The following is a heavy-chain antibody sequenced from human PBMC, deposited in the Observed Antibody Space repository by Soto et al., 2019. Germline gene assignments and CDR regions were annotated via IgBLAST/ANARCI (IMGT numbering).Heavy chain of an antibody. J-gene: IGHJ4*02. CDR1: GFDVSNTD. CDR3: AREAIIVLAAPAYYSDY. CDR2: IYSGGYR. Sequence: EVQLVESGGDLVQRGGSLRLSCAASGFDVSNTDMSWVRQAPGKGLEWVSVIYSGGYRNYADSVKGRFIVSRDSPTNNLYLQMDSLRAEDTAVYYCAREAIIVLAAPAYYSDYWGQGTLVTVSS. D-gene: IGHD3-22*01. V-gene: IGHV3-66*01.